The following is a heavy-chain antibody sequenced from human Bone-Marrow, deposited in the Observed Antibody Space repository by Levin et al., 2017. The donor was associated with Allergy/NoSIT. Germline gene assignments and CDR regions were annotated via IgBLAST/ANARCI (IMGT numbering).Heavy chain of an antibody. D-gene: IGHD1-26*01. CDR1: GFTFNSYD. CDR2: IGTAGDT. Sequence: AGGSLRLSCAASGFTFNSYDMHWVRQATGKGLEWVSAIGTAGDTYYGGSVKGRFTISRENAKNSLYLQMNSLRAGDTAVYYCARARGSGLIDYWGQGTLVTVSS. CDR3: ARARGSGLIDY. J-gene: IGHJ4*02. V-gene: IGHV3-13*01.